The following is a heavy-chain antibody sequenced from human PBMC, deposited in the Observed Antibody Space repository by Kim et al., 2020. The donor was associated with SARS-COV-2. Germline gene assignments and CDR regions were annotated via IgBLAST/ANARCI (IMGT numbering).Heavy chain of an antibody. CDR1: GGTFSSYA. Sequence: SVKVSCKASGGTFSSYAISWVRQAPGQGLEWMGGIIPIFGTANYAQKFQGRVTITADESTSTAYMELSSLRSEDTAVYYCARTNTAYCSSTSCYNFDYWGQGTLVTVSS. CDR2: IIPIFGTA. J-gene: IGHJ4*02. D-gene: IGHD2-2*02. CDR3: ARTNTAYCSSTSCYNFDY. V-gene: IGHV1-69*13.